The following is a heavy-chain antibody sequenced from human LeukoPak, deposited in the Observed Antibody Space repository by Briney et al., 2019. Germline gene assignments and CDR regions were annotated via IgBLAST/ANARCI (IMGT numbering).Heavy chain of an antibody. J-gene: IGHJ6*03. V-gene: IGHV3-23*01. Sequence: GGSLRLSCAASGFTFSSYAMSWVRQAPGKGLEWVSAISGSGGSTYYADSVKGRFTISRDNSKNTLYLQMNSLRAEDTAVYYCAKDYTEPPYYYNYYYMDVWGKGTTVTVSS. CDR1: GFTFSSYA. D-gene: IGHD1-14*01. CDR3: AKDYTEPPYYYNYYYMDV. CDR2: ISGSGGST.